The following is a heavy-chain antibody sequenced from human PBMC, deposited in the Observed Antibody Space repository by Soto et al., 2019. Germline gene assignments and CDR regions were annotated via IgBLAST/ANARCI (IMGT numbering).Heavy chain of an antibody. D-gene: IGHD6-13*01. CDR2: IYYSGST. J-gene: IGHJ5*02. V-gene: IGHV4-39*01. CDR1: GGSISSSSYY. Sequence: QLQLQESGPGLVKPSETLSLTCTVSGGSISSSSYYWGWIRQPPGKGLEWIGSIYYSGSTYYNPSLKSRVTISVDTSKNQFSLKLSSVTAADTAVYYCARNRQQLAGDNWFDPWGQGTLVTVSS. CDR3: ARNRQQLAGDNWFDP.